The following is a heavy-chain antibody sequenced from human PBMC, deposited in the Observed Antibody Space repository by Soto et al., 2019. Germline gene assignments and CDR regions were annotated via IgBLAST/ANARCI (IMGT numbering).Heavy chain of an antibody. D-gene: IGHD3-22*01. CDR1: GFSFVNYA. Sequence: GGSLRLSCAASGFSFVNYAMSWVRQAPGKGLEWVSAISGSGGSTYYADSVKGRFTISRDNSKNTLYLQMNSLRAEDTAVYYCAKVIDYDSSGTGYYFDYWGQGTLVTVSS. CDR2: ISGSGGST. J-gene: IGHJ4*02. V-gene: IGHV3-23*01. CDR3: AKVIDYDSSGTGYYFDY.